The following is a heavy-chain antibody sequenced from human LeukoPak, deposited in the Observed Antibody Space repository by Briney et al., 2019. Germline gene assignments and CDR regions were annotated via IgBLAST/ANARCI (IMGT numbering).Heavy chain of an antibody. D-gene: IGHD4-17*01. V-gene: IGHV1-69*06. Sequence: ASVKVSCKASGGSFGYFSVNWLRQAPGQGPEWMGDIVPFFETANYAQNFQGRVTITADKATGTAYMELSRLRSDDTAVYYCARGNDYGDYRYFQHWGQGTLVTVSS. CDR3: ARGNDYGDYRYFQH. J-gene: IGHJ1*01. CDR1: GGSFGYFS. CDR2: IVPFFETA.